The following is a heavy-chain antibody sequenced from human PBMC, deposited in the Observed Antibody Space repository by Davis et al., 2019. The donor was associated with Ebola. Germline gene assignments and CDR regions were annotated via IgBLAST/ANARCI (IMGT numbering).Heavy chain of an antibody. CDR3: ARGRPSTVTTDYYAMDV. Sequence: SETLSLTCTVSGGSISSSYWSWIRQPPGKGLEWIGEINHSGSTNYNPSLKSRVTLSLDTSKNQFSLKLSSVTAADTAVYYYARGRPSTVTTDYYAMDVWGKGTTVTVSS. V-gene: IGHV4-34*01. D-gene: IGHD4-17*01. CDR1: GGSISSSY. J-gene: IGHJ6*04. CDR2: INHSGST.